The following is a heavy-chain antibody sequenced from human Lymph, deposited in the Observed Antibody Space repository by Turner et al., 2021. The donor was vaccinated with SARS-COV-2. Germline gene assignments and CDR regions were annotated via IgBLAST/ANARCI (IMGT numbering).Heavy chain of an antibody. J-gene: IGHJ2*01. Sequence: QVQLQESGPGLVKPSQTLSPTCTVSGGSISSGGYYWSWIRQHPGKGLEWIGYIYYSGSTYYNPSLKSRVTISVDTSKNQFSLKLSSVTAADTAVYYCARVRSAAGFWCFDLWGRGTLVTVSS. CDR1: GGSISSGGYY. CDR3: ARVRSAAGFWCFDL. CDR2: IYYSGST. V-gene: IGHV4-31*03. D-gene: IGHD6-13*01.